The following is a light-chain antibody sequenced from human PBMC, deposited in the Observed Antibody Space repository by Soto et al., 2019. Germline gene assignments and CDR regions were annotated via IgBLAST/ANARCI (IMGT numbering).Light chain of an antibody. CDR2: KAS. J-gene: IGKJ2*01. V-gene: IGKV1-5*03. CDR3: QQYNSYSYT. Sequence: DIQMTQSPSTLSASVGDRVTITCRASQSISSWLAWYQQKPGKAPKLQIYKASSLESGVPSRFSGSGSGTEFTLTFSSLQPDDFANYHWQQYNSYSYTFGQGTKLEIK. CDR1: QSISSW.